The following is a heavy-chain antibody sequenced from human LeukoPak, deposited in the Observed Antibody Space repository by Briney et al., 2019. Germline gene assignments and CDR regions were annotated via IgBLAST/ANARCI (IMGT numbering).Heavy chain of an antibody. D-gene: IGHD6-19*01. V-gene: IGHV3-30*18. Sequence: GGSLRLSCAASGFTFSSYGTHWVRQAPGKGLEWVAVISYDGSNKYYADSVKDRFTISRDNSKNTLYLQMNSLRAEDTAVYYCANTEVYQWLVPLSSFKVDPKVIYYYYGMDVWGQGTTVTVSS. CDR2: ISYDGSNK. CDR1: GFTFSSYG. J-gene: IGHJ6*02. CDR3: ANTEVYQWLVPLSSFKVDPKVIYYYYGMDV.